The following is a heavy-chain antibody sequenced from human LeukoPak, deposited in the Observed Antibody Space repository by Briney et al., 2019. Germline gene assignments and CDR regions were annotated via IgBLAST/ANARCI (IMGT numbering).Heavy chain of an antibody. CDR1: GFSFISYG. CDR3: ARDGSNIPFDY. CDR2: INPNSGGT. D-gene: IGHD4-23*01. V-gene: IGHV1-2*02. J-gene: IGHJ4*02. Sequence: ASVKVSCKASGFSFISYGISWVRQAPGQGLEWMGWINPNSGGTNYAQKFQGRVTMTRDTSISTAYMELSRLRSDDTAVYYCARDGSNIPFDYWGQGTLVTVSS.